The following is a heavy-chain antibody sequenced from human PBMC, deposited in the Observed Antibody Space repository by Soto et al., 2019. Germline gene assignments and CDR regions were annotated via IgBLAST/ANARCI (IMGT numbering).Heavy chain of an antibody. CDR1: GYTFSNYL. D-gene: IGHD3-10*01. CDR3: ASPSYGSGSFY. J-gene: IGHJ4*02. Sequence: QVQLVQSGAEVKKPGASVKVSCKASGYTFSNYLLHWVRQAPGQRLEWMGWINAGNGNTKYSKKFQGRVTLTRDTSASAAYMELSSLRSEDTAVYYCASPSYGSGSFYWGQGTLVTVSS. V-gene: IGHV1-3*01. CDR2: INAGNGNT.